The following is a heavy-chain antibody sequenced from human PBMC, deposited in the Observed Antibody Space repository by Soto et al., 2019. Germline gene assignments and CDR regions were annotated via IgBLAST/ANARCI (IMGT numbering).Heavy chain of an antibody. V-gene: IGHV1-69*14. J-gene: IGHJ4*02. D-gene: IGHD5-12*01. CDR3: VRVVAIPGYPDN. CDR2: IVPTVDTS. Sequence: QVQLVQSGAEVRQPASSVKVSCKTSGATFSSYAITWVRQAPGQGLEWMGGIVPTVDTSTYGQKFQGRVTITADKFTNTVYMERSSLRSDDTAVYYCVRVVAIPGYPDNWGQGTLVTVSS. CDR1: GATFSSYA.